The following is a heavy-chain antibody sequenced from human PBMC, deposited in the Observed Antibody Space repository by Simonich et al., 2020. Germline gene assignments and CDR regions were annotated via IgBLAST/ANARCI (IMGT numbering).Heavy chain of an antibody. CDR3: ARTNTMRELDTMIRGVDYFDY. CDR2: IIPNLGIE. Sequence: QVQLVQSGAEVKKPGSSMKVSCKASGGTFSSYAISWERQALGQGLEWMGVIIPNLGIENTAQKFQGRVTITADKSTSTAYMELSSLRSEDTAVYYCARTNTMRELDTMIRGVDYFDYWGQGTLVTVSS. D-gene: IGHD3-10*01. J-gene: IGHJ4*02. CDR1: GGTFSSYA. V-gene: IGHV1-69*09.